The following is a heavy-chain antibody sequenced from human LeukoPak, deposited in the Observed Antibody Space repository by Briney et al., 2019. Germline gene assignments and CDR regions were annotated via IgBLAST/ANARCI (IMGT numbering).Heavy chain of an antibody. CDR1: GYSFSIYW. CDR3: ARHLYGSGTSATFDI. J-gene: IGHJ3*02. Sequence: GESPKISCQGSGYSFSIYWISWVRQMSGKGLEWMGRIDPSDSYTDYSQSFQGHVTISADKSISTAYLQWSSLKASDTAMYYCARHLYGSGTSATFDIWGQGTMVSVSS. V-gene: IGHV5-10-1*01. CDR2: IDPSDSYT. D-gene: IGHD3-10*01.